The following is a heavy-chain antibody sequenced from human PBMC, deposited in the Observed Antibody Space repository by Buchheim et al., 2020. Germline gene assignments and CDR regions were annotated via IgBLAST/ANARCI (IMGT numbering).Heavy chain of an antibody. D-gene: IGHD2-15*01. CDR2: INHSGST. J-gene: IGHJ6*02. CDR1: GGSFSGYY. V-gene: IGHV4-34*01. Sequence: QVQLQQWGAGLLKPSETLSLTCAVYGGSFSGYYWSWIRQPPGKGLEWIGEINHSGSTNYNPSLKSRVTISVDTSKNQFSLKPSSVTAADTAVYYCARGRTRVVWVAANYGMDVWGQGTT. CDR3: ARGRTRVVWVAANYGMDV.